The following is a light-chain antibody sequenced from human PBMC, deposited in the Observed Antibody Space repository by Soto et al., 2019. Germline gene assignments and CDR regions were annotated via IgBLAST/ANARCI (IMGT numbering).Light chain of an antibody. CDR3: QRRSKGPPTWT. CDR1: QSVGSY. Sequence: EIVLTQSPATLSLSPGERATLSCRASQSVGSYLAWYQHKPGQPPRLLIYDGSNRATGIPARFSGSGSGTDFSLSSMDLAAEDLAGYYCQRRSKGPPTWTVRQGTKVEIK. CDR2: DGS. V-gene: IGKV3-11*01. J-gene: IGKJ1*01.